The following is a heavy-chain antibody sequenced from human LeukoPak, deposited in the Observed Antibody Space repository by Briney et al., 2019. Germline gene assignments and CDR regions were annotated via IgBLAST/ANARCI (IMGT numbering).Heavy chain of an antibody. J-gene: IGHJ6*03. CDR1: GITVSSNF. V-gene: IGHV3-53*01. CDR2: IYSGGTT. CDR3: ARDGYGNNYMDV. Sequence: PGGSLRLSCAASGITVSSNFMSWVRQAPGKGLEWVSVIYSGGTTYYADSVKGRFTISRDNSKNTLSLQMNSLRAEDTAVYYCARDGYGNNYMDVWGKGTTVTVSS. D-gene: IGHD1/OR15-1a*01.